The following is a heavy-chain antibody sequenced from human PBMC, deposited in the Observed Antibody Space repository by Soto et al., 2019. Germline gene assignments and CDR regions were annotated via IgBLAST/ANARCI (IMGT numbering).Heavy chain of an antibody. Sequence: QVQLVQSGAEVKKPGSSVKVSCKASGGTFSSYATSWVRQAPGQGLEWMGGIIPMFGTANYAQKFQGRVTIAADESTSIVNVELSSLRSEATAVYYCTRELGALAVAGSAFAYWGQGSLVIVSS. D-gene: IGHD6-19*01. CDR3: TRELGALAVAGSAFAY. J-gene: IGHJ4*02. V-gene: IGHV1-69*12. CDR2: IIPMFGTA. CDR1: GGTFSSYA.